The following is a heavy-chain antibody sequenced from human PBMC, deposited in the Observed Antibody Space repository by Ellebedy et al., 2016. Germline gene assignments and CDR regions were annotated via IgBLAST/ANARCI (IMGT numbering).Heavy chain of an antibody. D-gene: IGHD2-21*01. Sequence: GSLRLSCTVSGGSVSSDNYQWFWIRQPPGKGLEWIGQITPTGGTNYRPSLKSRVTMSVDTSKNQFSLKLTSVTAADTALYYCARYYSRYYGLDVWGQGTTVTVSS. CDR2: ITPTGGT. V-gene: IGHV4-61*01. CDR1: GGSVSSDNYQ. J-gene: IGHJ6*02. CDR3: ARYYSRYYGLDV.